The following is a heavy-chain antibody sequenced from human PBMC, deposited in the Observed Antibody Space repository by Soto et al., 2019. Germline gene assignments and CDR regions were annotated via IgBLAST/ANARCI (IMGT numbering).Heavy chain of an antibody. D-gene: IGHD3-10*01. Sequence: GGSLRLSCVVSGFTFRTNPMSWVRQAPGKGLEWVSGVSDSGAKTYYADSVKGRFTVSRDNSKNTLYLEMKSLRAEDTAVYYCAKDFQFGGSGTGYFDNWGQGTLVTVSS. V-gene: IGHV3-23*01. CDR3: AKDFQFGGSGTGYFDN. J-gene: IGHJ4*02. CDR2: VSDSGAKT. CDR1: GFTFRTNP.